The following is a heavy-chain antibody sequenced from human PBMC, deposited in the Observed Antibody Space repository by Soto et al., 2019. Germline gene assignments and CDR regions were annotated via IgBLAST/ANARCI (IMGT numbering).Heavy chain of an antibody. J-gene: IGHJ4*02. CDR2: IIPMFGTA. V-gene: IGHV1-69*13. CDR3: ASGIQLWLRRINNGYSG. CDR1: GDTFSTYA. D-gene: IGHD5-18*01. Sequence: ASVKVSCQAPGDTFSTYAISWVRQAPGQGLEWMGGIIPMFGTANYAQRFQDRVTITADESTNTVYMELSSLRSEDTAVYFCASGIQLWLRRINNGYSGWGQGTLVSVSS.